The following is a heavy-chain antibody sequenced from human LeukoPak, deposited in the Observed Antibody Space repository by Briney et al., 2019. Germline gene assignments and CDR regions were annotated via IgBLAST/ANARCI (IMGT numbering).Heavy chain of an antibody. D-gene: IGHD6-13*01. CDR3: ARGGSSWTLDS. Sequence: TGGSLRLSCAASGFTFSNYGMNWVRQAPGKGLEWVSYISSSSSTYTKYAESVKGRFTISRDNAKNSLYLQMNSLRAEDTAVYYCARGGSSWTLDSWGQGALVTVSA. CDR2: ISSSSSTYT. V-gene: IGHV3-48*04. J-gene: IGHJ4*02. CDR1: GFTFSNYG.